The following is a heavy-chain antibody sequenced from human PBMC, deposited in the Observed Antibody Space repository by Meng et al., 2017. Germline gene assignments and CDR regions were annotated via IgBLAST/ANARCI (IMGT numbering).Heavy chain of an antibody. J-gene: IGHJ4*02. V-gene: IGHV1-2*06. Sequence: QVRMVQSGAGVEKPGAPVKFSCNASGFTLTGYYIHWVRQAPGQGLEWMGRIQPNSGDTNSAQKFQGRVTMTRDTSISTAYMELSGLKFDDTAVYYCARGLYDISGDFSYWGQGTLVTVSS. D-gene: IGHD3-22*01. CDR2: IQPNSGDT. CDR3: ARGLYDISGDFSY. CDR1: GFTLTGYY.